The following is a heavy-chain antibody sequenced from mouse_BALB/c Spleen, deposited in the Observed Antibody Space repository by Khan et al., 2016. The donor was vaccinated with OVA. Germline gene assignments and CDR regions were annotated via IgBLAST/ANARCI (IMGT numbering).Heavy chain of an antibody. J-gene: IGHJ2*01. CDR3: ARIYRSDFDY. V-gene: IGHV1-20*02. CDR2: INPHIGET. Sequence: VQLQQSGPELVKPGASVKISCKASGYSFTGYFMNWVMQSHGKSLEWIGRINPHIGETFYNQKFKGKATLTVDESSSTAHMELRSLASEDSAVYYCARIYRSDFDYWGQATTVTVSS. CDR1: GYSFTGYF. D-gene: IGHD1-1*01.